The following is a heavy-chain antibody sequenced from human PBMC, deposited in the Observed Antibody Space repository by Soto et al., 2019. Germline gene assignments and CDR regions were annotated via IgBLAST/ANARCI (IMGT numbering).Heavy chain of an antibody. D-gene: IGHD6-19*01. CDR1: GFTFSSYA. J-gene: IGHJ4*02. V-gene: IGHV3-23*01. CDR3: AKDYPHSSGWYVIDDVFGYFDY. Sequence: GGSLRLSCAASGFTFSSYAMSWVRQAPGKGLEWVSAISGSGGSTYYADSVKGRFTISRDNSKNTLYLQMNSLRAEDTAVYYCAKDYPHSSGWYVIDDVFGYFDYWGQGTLVTVSS. CDR2: ISGSGGST.